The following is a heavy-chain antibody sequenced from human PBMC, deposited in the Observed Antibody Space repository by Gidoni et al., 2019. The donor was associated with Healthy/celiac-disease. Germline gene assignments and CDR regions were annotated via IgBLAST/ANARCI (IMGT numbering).Heavy chain of an antibody. V-gene: IGHV3-9*01. CDR2: ISWNSGDI. Sequence: EVQLVESGGGLVQPGRSLRLSCTASGFPFVHYAMHWVRQAPGKGLEWVSGISWNSGDIDYADSIKGRFTISRDNAKNSLYLQMNSLRAEDTALYYCAKVKGVATNRLDAFDIWGQGTMVTVSS. CDR1: GFPFVHYA. D-gene: IGHD5-12*01. CDR3: AKVKGVATNRLDAFDI. J-gene: IGHJ3*02.